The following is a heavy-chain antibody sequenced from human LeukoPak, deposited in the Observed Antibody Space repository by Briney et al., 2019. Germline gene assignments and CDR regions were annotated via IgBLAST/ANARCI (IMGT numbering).Heavy chain of an antibody. J-gene: IGHJ6*03. CDR3: GREFMSPSFGVVITPSYYYMDV. CDR1: GDTFTGYY. D-gene: IGHD3-3*01. V-gene: IGHV1-2*02. Sequence: ASVKVSCKASGDTFTGYYLHWVRQAPGQGLEWMGWIYPNSGGTRYAQSFQGRVTMTRDTSINTAYMEVSRLRSDDTAVYYCGREFMSPSFGVVITPSYYYMDVWGNGTTVTVSS. CDR2: IYPNSGGT.